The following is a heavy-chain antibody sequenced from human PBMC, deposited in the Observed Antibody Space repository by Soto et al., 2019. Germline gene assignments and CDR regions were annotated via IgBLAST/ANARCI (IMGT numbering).Heavy chain of an antibody. V-gene: IGHV1-2*02. CDR2: INPNSGGT. J-gene: IGHJ4*02. CDR3: ARGQVLLWFGEPPGDTEFDY. D-gene: IGHD3-10*01. CDR1: GYTFTGDY. Sequence: QVQLVQSGAEVKKPGASVKVSCKASGYTFTGDYMPCVRQAPGQGREWMGWINPNSGGTNYAQKFQGRVTMTRDTSISTAYMELSRLRSDDTAVYYCARGQVLLWFGEPPGDTEFDYWGQGTLVTVSS.